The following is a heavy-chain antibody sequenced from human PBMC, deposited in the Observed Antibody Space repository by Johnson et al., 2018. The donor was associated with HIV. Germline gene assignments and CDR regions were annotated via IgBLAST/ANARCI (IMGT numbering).Heavy chain of an antibody. V-gene: IGHV3-30-3*01. CDR3: AKDLSGSYYFGGNAFDI. CDR1: GFTFSRYP. J-gene: IGHJ3*02. D-gene: IGHD1-26*01. CDR2: ISYDGSSK. Sequence: QVQLMESGGGVVQPGRSLRLSCAASGFTFSRYPMHWVRQAPCKGLEWVAVISYDGSSKYYADSVKGRLTISRDNSKNTLYVQMNSLRAEDTAVYYCAKDLSGSYYFGGNAFDIWGQGTMVTVSS.